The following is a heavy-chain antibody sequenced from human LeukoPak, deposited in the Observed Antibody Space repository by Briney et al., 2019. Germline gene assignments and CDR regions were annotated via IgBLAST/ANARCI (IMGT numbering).Heavy chain of an antibody. J-gene: IGHJ4*02. CDR2: INPSGGST. D-gene: IGHD6-13*01. CDR3: ARASSWYGDY. V-gene: IGHV1-46*01. CDR1: GYTFTSYY. Sequence: VASVTVSCTASGYTFTSYYMHWVRQAPGQGLEWMGIINPSGGSTSYAQKFQGRVTMTRDTSTSTVYMELSSLRSEDTAVYYCARASSWYGDYWGQGTLVTVSS.